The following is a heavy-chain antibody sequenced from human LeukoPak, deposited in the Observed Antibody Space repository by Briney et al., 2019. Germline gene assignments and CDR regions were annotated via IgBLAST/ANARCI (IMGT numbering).Heavy chain of an antibody. V-gene: IGHV3-23*01. D-gene: IGHD4/OR15-4a*01. CDR3: AKDRYGADY. J-gene: IGHJ4*02. CDR1: GFTFRSFG. Sequence: GGSLRLSCAASGFTFRSFGMNWVRRAPGKGLEWVAGIGASGDSSYYADSMKGRFTISRDNSKNTLYLQMNSLRAEDTAVYYCAKDRYGADYWGQGTLVTVSS. CDR2: IGASGDSS.